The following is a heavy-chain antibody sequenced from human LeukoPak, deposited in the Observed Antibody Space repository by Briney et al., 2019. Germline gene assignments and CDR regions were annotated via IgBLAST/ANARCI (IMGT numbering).Heavy chain of an antibody. V-gene: IGHV4-59*01. CDR1: GGSISSYY. D-gene: IGHD6-6*01. CDR3: ARGGRGREYSSSYYYYYYMDV. Sequence: PSETLSLTCTVSGGSISSYYWSWIRQPPGKGLEWIGYIYYSGSTNYNPSLKSRVTISVDTSKNQFSLKLSSVTAADTAVYYCARGGRGREYSSSYYYYYYMDVWGKGTTVTVSS. CDR2: IYYSGST. J-gene: IGHJ6*03.